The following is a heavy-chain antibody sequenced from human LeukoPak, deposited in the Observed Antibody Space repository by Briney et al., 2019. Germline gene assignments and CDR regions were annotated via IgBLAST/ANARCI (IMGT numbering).Heavy chain of an antibody. CDR2: ISTFNGNT. CDR3: ARGGAYTYGYY. CDR1: GYTFTSYG. Sequence: RASVKVSCKASGYTFTSYGISWVRQAPGQGLEWMGWISTFNGNTNYAQKLQGRVTMTTDTSTRTAYMELRSLSSDDTAVYYCARGGAYTYGYYWGQGTLVTVSS. J-gene: IGHJ4*02. V-gene: IGHV1-18*01. D-gene: IGHD5-18*01.